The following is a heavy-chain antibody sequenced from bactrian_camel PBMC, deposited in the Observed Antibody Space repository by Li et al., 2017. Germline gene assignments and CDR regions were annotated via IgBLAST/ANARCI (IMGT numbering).Heavy chain of an antibody. Sequence: DVQLVESGGDLVQPGGSLRLSCVASGFSFSTYTMYWVRQAPGKGLEWVSTILGGRATTYYADSVKGRFTISRDNTRNTLSLEMNSLKPEDTAVYYRAAGYTSSRYWGKGTQVTVS. CDR1: GFSFSTYT. J-gene: IGHJ4*01. V-gene: IGHV3S31*01. CDR3: AAGYTSSRY. D-gene: IGHD3*01. CDR2: ILGGRATT.